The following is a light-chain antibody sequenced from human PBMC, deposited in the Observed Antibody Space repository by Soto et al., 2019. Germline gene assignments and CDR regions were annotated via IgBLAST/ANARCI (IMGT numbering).Light chain of an antibody. V-gene: IGLV2-14*03. CDR2: GVS. Sequence: QSLLTQPASVSGSPGQSVPIACTGTMSDVGAYKYVSSHQQHPGKAPKLMIYGVSDRPSGVSDRFSGSTSGNTASLTISGLQAEDEADYYCSSYTAGSTSYVFGTGTKVTVL. CDR1: MSDVGAYKY. J-gene: IGLJ1*01. CDR3: SSYTAGSTSYV.